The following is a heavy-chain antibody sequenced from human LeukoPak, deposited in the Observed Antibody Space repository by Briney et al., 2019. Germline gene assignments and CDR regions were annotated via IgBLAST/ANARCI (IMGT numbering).Heavy chain of an antibody. CDR1: GGSMSSYY. Sequence: SETLSLTCTVSGGSMSSYYWSWIRQSPGKGLEWIGYIYYSGSTYYNPSLKSRVTISVDTSKNQFSLKLSSVTAADTAVYYCARVAGLCSGGSCYPDYWGQGTLVTVSS. V-gene: IGHV4-59*12. CDR2: IYYSGST. D-gene: IGHD2-15*01. J-gene: IGHJ4*02. CDR3: ARVAGLCSGGSCYPDY.